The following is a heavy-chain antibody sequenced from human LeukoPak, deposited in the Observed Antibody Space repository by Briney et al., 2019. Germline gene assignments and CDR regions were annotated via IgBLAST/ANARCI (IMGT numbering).Heavy chain of an antibody. CDR3: ASANYYYYYYMDV. Sequence: PSETLSLTCTVSGYSISSGYYWGWIRQPPGKGLEWIGSMYHSGSTYYNPSLKSRVTISVDTSKNQFSLKLSSVTAADTAVYYCASANYYYYYYMDVWGKGTTVTVSS. V-gene: IGHV4-38-2*02. CDR2: MYHSGST. J-gene: IGHJ6*03. CDR1: GYSISSGYY.